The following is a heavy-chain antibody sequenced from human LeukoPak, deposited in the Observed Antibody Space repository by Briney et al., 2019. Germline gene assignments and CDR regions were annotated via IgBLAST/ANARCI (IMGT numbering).Heavy chain of an antibody. CDR1: GGSISSSSYY. D-gene: IGHD2-2*02. Sequence: PSETLSLTCTVSGGSISSSSYYWGWIRQPPGKGLERIGSIYYSGSTYYNPSLKSRVTISVDTSKNQFSLKLSSVTAADTAVYYCAAVSGSLGYCSSTSCYTYDYWGQGTLVTVSS. CDR3: AAVSGSLGYCSSTSCYTYDY. J-gene: IGHJ4*02. V-gene: IGHV4-39*01. CDR2: IYYSGST.